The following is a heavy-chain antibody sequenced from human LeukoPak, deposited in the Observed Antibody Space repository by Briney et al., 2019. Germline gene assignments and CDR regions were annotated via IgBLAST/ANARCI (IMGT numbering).Heavy chain of an antibody. CDR2: IYYSGST. V-gene: IGHV4-39*07. Sequence: PSETLSLTCTVSGGSISSSSYYWGWIRQPPGKGLEWIGSIYYSGSTYYNPSLKSRVTISVDTSKNQFSLKLSSVTAADTAVYYCARGSFVGSSWHESPLFDYWGQGTLVTVSS. CDR3: ARGSFVGSSWHESPLFDY. J-gene: IGHJ4*02. D-gene: IGHD6-13*01. CDR1: GGSISSSSYY.